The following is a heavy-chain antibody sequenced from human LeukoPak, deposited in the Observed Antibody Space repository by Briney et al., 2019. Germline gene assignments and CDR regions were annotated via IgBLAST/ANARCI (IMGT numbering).Heavy chain of an antibody. J-gene: IGHJ3*02. D-gene: IGHD1-1*01. V-gene: IGHV3-21*01. Sequence: GGSLRLSCAASGFTFSSYSMNWVRQAPGKGLEWVSSISSSSSYIYYADSVKGRFTISRDNAKNSLYLQMNSLRAEDTAVYYCARDTPSWNGAFDIWGQGTMVTVSS. CDR2: ISSSSSYI. CDR3: ARDTPSWNGAFDI. CDR1: GFTFSSYS.